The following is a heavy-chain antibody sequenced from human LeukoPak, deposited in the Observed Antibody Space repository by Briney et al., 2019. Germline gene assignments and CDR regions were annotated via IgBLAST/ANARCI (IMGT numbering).Heavy chain of an antibody. D-gene: IGHD3-22*01. CDR3: AAEGDYDRSGYYRHYFDY. Sequence: GGSLRLSCTASGFRFNFHWMSWVRQAPGKGLEWVANIKADESEKYYVESVKGRFTISRDNAKNSLYLQMNSLRVEDTAVYYCAAEGDYDRSGYYRHYFDYWGQGTLVTVSS. V-gene: IGHV3-7*01. CDR1: GFRFNFHW. J-gene: IGHJ4*02. CDR2: IKADESEK.